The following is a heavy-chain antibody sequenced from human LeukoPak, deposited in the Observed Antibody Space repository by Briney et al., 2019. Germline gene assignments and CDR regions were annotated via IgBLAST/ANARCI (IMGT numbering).Heavy chain of an antibody. CDR2: INHSGST. J-gene: IGHJ5*02. CDR3: AGVYCSSTSCYGWFDP. CDR1: GGSISGYY. V-gene: IGHV4-34*01. D-gene: IGHD2-2*01. Sequence: SETLSLTCTVSGGSISGYYWSWIRQPPGKGLEWIGEINHSGSTNYNPSLKSRVTISVDTSKNQFSLKLSSVTAADTAVYYCAGVYCSSTSCYGWFDPWGQGTLVTVSS.